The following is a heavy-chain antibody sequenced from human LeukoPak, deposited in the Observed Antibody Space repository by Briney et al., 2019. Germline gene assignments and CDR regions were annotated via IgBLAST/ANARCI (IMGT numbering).Heavy chain of an antibody. D-gene: IGHD5-12*01. V-gene: IGHV4-34*01. J-gene: IGHJ3*02. CDR3: ARGPGYSGYDFAFDI. CDR1: GGSFSAYY. Sequence: SETLSLTCAVYGGSFSAYYWSWIRQPPGKGLDWIGEINHSGSTNYNPSLKSRVTISVDTSKNQFSLRLSSVTAADTAVYYCARGPGYSGYDFAFDIWGQGTMVTVSS. CDR2: INHSGST.